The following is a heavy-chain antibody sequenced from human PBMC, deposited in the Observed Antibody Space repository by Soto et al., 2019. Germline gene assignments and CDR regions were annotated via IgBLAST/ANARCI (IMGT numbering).Heavy chain of an antibody. V-gene: IGHV4-4*02. Sequence: SETLSLTCAVSGGSITSNNWWTWVRQPPGKGLEWIGEISHSGTTNYKPSLRSRVTISVDKSKKQVSLRLTSVTAADTAVFYCARSPTSSWYGGGAFDIWGQGIMVTVSS. D-gene: IGHD6-13*01. CDR2: ISHSGTT. J-gene: IGHJ3*02. CDR1: GGSITSNNW. CDR3: ARSPTSSWYGGGAFDI.